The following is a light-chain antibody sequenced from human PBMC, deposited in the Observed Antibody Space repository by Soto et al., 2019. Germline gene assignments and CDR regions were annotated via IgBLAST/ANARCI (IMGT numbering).Light chain of an antibody. CDR1: QSVSGW. Sequence: DIQMTQSPSTLSASVGDTVTVTCRASQSVSGWLAWYQQKPGEAPKLLIYDASNLETGVPSRFSGSGSGTDFTFTISSLQPEDIATYYCQQYDEFSFGGGTKV. J-gene: IGKJ4*01. CDR2: DAS. V-gene: IGKV1-5*01. CDR3: QQYDEFS.